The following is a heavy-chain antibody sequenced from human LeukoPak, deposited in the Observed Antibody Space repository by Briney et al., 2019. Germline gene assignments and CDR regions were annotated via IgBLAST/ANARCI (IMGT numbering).Heavy chain of an antibody. V-gene: IGHV4-30-2*01. CDR3: ARTFEYSSSGAFDI. CDR2: IYHSGST. J-gene: IGHJ3*02. Sequence: SETLSLTCAVSGGSISSGGYSWSWIRQPPGKGLEWIGYIYHSGSTYYNPSLKSRVTISVDRSKNQFSLKLSSVTAADTAVYYCARTFEYSSSGAFDIWGQGTMVTVSS. D-gene: IGHD6-6*01. CDR1: GGSISSGGYS.